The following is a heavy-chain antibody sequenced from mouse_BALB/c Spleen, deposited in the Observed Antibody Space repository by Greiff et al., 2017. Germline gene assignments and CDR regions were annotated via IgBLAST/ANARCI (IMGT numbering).Heavy chain of an antibody. J-gene: IGHJ3*01. V-gene: IGHV5-6-4*01. Sequence: DVKLVESGGGLVKPGGSLKLSCAASGFTFSSYTMSWVRQTPEKRLEWVATISSGGSYTYYPDSVKGRFTISRDNAKNTLYLQMSSLKSEDTAMYYGTRDRSFAYWGQGTRGTVAA. CDR2: ISSGGSYT. CDR1: GFTFSSYT. CDR3: TRDRSFAY. D-gene: IGHD2-14*01.